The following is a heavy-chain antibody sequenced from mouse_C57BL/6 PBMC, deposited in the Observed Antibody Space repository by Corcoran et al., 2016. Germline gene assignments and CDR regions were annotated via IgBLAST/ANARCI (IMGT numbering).Heavy chain of an antibody. Sequence: VQPPQPGPELVKPGSSVKQSCKASGYTFTRYWMHWVKQRPGQGLEGIGNINPSNGGTNYNEKFKSKATLTLDKSSSTAYMQLSSLTSEDSAVYYCARDYYGIDYWGQGTTLTVSA. CDR1: GYTFTRYW. CDR2: INPSNGGT. D-gene: IGHD1-1*01. CDR3: ARDYYGIDY. V-gene: IGHV1-53*01. J-gene: IGHJ2*01.